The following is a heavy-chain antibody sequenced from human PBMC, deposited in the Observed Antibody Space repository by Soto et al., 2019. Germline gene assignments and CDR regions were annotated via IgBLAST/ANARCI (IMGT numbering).Heavy chain of an antibody. J-gene: IGHJ4*02. CDR3: AKNLPVGGLCYWCPPAN. CDR2: ITEAGGGI. V-gene: IGHV3-23*01. CDR1: GFSFGNSP. Sequence: VQLLESGGGFVQPGGSLKLSRVASGFSFGNSPMSWVRQAPGRGLEWVSAITEAGGGIYYATSVKGRFVVSRDNSKNIVFLELSVVRVDDTATFYCAKNLPVGGLCYWCPPANWGQGVVVTVSS. D-gene: IGHD2-21*02.